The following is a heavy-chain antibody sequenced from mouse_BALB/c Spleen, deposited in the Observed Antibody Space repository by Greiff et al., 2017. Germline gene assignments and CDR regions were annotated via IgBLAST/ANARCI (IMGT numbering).Heavy chain of an antibody. CDR3: ARSKLNAMDY. V-gene: IGHV1-69*02. Sequence: QVQLQQPGAELVKPGASVKLSCKASGYTFTSYWMHWVKQRPGQGLEWIGEIDPSDSYTNYNQKFKGKATLTVDKSSSTAYMQLSSLTSEDSAVYYCARSKLNAMDYWGQGTSVTVSS. CDR2: IDPSDSYT. CDR1: GYTFTSYW. D-gene: IGHD1-3*01. J-gene: IGHJ4*01.